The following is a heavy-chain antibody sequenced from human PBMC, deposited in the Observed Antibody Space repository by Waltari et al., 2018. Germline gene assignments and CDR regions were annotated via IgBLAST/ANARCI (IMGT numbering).Heavy chain of an antibody. V-gene: IGHV3-33*01. Sequence: QVQLVESGGGVVQPGRSRRLSCAASGFPFSSYGMHWVRQAPGKGLEWVAVIWYDGSNKYYADSVKGRFTISRDNSKNTLYLQMNSLRAEDTAVYYCASGLGYMDYWGQGTLVTVSS. J-gene: IGHJ4*02. CDR2: IWYDGSNK. D-gene: IGHD1-1*01. CDR1: GFPFSSYG. CDR3: ASGLGYMDY.